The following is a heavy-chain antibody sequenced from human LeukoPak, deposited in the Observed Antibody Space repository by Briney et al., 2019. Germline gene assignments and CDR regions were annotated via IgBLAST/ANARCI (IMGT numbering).Heavy chain of an antibody. CDR1: GFTFSSYS. Sequence: GGSLRLSCAASGFTFSSYSMNWVRQAPGKGLEWVATIKQDGSEIYYVDSVKGRFTISRDNAKNSLYLQMNSLRAEDTAVYYCARAMDVWGKGTTVTVSS. CDR2: IKQDGSEI. V-gene: IGHV3-7*01. J-gene: IGHJ6*03. CDR3: ARAMDV.